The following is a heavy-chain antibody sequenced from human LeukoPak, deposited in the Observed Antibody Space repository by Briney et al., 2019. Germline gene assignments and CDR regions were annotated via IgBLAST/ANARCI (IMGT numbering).Heavy chain of an antibody. D-gene: IGHD6-6*01. Sequence: PSETLSLTCTVSGGSISTYCWNWIRQPPGKGLEWIGYIYHSGSTNYNPSLQSRVTISVDTSKNQFSLNLNSVTAADTAVYYCARGGAARLHFQNWGQGTLVTVSS. V-gene: IGHV4-59*01. CDR2: IYHSGST. CDR3: ARGGAARLHFQN. CDR1: GGSISTYC. J-gene: IGHJ1*01.